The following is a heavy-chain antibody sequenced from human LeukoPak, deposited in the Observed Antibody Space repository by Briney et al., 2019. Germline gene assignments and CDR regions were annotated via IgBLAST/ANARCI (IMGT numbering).Heavy chain of an antibody. CDR2: IYYSGST. D-gene: IGHD3-3*01. Sequence: NPSETLSLTCTVSGGSISSYYWSWIRQPPGKGLEWIGYIYYSGSTNYNPSLKSRVTISVDTSKNQFSLKLSSVTAADTAVYYCARGSDFWSGYAFDIWGQGTMVTVSS. V-gene: IGHV4-59*01. CDR1: GGSISSYY. J-gene: IGHJ3*02. CDR3: ARGSDFWSGYAFDI.